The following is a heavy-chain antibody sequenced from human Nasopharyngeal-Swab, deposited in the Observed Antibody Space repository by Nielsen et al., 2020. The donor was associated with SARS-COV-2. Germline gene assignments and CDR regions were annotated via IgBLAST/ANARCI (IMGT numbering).Heavy chain of an antibody. CDR3: ARDRGYSYDHH. J-gene: IGHJ5*02. CDR2: ISSSSSYI. V-gene: IGHV3-21*01. CDR1: GFTFSSYS. Sequence: GESLKISCAASGFTFSSYSMNWVRQAPGKGLEWVSSISSSSSYIYYADSVKGRLTISRDNAKNSLYLQMNSLRAEDTAVYYCARDRGYSYDHHWGQGTLVTVSS. D-gene: IGHD5-18*01.